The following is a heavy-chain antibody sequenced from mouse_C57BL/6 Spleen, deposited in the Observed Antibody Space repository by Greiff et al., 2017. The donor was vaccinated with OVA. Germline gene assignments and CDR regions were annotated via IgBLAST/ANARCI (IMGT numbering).Heavy chain of an antibody. V-gene: IGHV7-1*01. J-gene: IGHJ4*01. CDR1: GFTFSDFY. CDR2: SRNKANDYTT. CDR3: ARDDYAMDY. Sequence: EVMLVESGGGLVQSGRSLRLSCATSGFTFSDFYMEWVRQAPGKGLEWIAASRNKANDYTTEYSASVKGRFIVSRDTSQSILYLQMNVLRAEDTAIYYCARDDYAMDYWGQGTSVTVSS.